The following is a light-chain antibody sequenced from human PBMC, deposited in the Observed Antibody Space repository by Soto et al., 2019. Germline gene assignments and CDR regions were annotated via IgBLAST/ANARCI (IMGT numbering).Light chain of an antibody. V-gene: IGLV2-14*03. CDR3: SSYTGGSTSYV. CDR2: DVS. J-gene: IGLJ1*01. Sequence: QSALTQPASVSGSPGQSITISCTGTSSDVGAYKYVSWHQQHPGKAPKLMIYDVSDRPSGVSDRFSGSKSGTTASLTISGLQAEDEADYYCSSYTGGSTSYVFGTGTKVTVL. CDR1: SSDVGAYKY.